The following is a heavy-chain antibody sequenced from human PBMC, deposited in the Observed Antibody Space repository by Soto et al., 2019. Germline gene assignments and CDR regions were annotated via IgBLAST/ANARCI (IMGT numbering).Heavy chain of an antibody. J-gene: IGHJ4*02. CDR3: ARGAGLQLWSSTFDY. V-gene: IGHV4-59*01. D-gene: IGHD5-18*01. CDR2: IYYSGST. Sequence: PSETLSLTCTVSGGSISSYYWSWIRQPPGKGLEWIGYIYYSGSTNYNPSLKSRVTISVDTSKNQFSLKLSSVTAADTAVYYCARGAGLQLWSSTFDYWGQGTLVTVSS. CDR1: GGSISSYY.